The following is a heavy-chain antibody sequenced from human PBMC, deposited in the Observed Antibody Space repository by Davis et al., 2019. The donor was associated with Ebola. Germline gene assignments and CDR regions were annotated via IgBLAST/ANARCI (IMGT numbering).Heavy chain of an antibody. Sequence: GESLKISCAASGFTFSGSAMHWVRQASGKGLEWVGRIRSKANSYATAYAASVNGRFTTSTDDSKNTAYLQMNSLKTEDTAVYYCTTTTDAFDIWGQGTMVTVSS. J-gene: IGHJ3*02. CDR1: GFTFSGSA. CDR2: IRSKANSYAT. D-gene: IGHD1-7*01. V-gene: IGHV3-73*01. CDR3: TTTTDAFDI.